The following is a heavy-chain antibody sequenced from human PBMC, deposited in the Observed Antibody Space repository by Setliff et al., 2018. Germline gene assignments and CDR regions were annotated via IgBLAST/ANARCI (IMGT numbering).Heavy chain of an antibody. CDR1: GYTFTGYY. J-gene: IGHJ5*02. D-gene: IGHD3-10*01. CDR3: ARGEIWFGELSSWFDP. V-gene: IGHV1-2*02. Sequence: ASVKVSCKASGYTFTGYYMHWVRQAPGQGLEWMGWINPNSGGTNYAQKFQGGVTMTRDTSISTAYMELSRLRSDDTAVYYCARGEIWFGELSSWFDPWGQGTLVT. CDR2: INPNSGGT.